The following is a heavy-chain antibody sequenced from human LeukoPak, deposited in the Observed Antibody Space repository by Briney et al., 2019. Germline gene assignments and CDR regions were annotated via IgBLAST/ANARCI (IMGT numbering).Heavy chain of an antibody. V-gene: IGHV1-18*01. CDR2: ISAYNGNT. CDR1: GYTFTSYG. J-gene: IGHJ4*02. Sequence: ASVKVSCKASGYTFTSYGISWVRQAPGQGLEWMGWISAYNGNTNYAQKLQGRVTMTTDTSTSTVYMELRSLRSDDTAVYYCARDRGRTVVTPGPFSSDYWGQGTLVTVSS. D-gene: IGHD4-23*01. CDR3: ARDRGRTVVTPGPFSSDY.